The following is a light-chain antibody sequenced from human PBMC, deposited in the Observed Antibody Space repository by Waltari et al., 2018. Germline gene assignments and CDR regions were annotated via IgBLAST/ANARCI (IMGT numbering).Light chain of an antibody. V-gene: IGLV1-51*01. Sequence: QSVLTQPPSVSAAPGPNVTIPCSGSSSNIGGNYVSWYQQVPGTAPKLLISDNNTRPLRIPDRFSVSKSGTSATLAITGLQTEDEADYYCGTWDSGLNVVLFGGGTKLTVL. CDR1: SSNIGGNY. CDR3: GTWDSGLNVVL. J-gene: IGLJ3*02. CDR2: DNN.